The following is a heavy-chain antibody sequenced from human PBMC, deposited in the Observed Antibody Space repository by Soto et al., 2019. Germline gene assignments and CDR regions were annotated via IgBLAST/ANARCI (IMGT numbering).Heavy chain of an antibody. J-gene: IGHJ5*02. CDR1: GFSFSNYG. CDR3: AKDRVIQLLPIWPDP. D-gene: IGHD2-2*01. Sequence: GGSLRLSCVASGFSFSNYGMHWVRQAPGKGLEWVAFVSSDGNNKYYAESVKGRFTISRDNSKNTLFLQVDRLTVDDTAVYYCAKDRVIQLLPIWPDPWGQGTLVTVSS. V-gene: IGHV3-30*18. CDR2: VSSDGNNK.